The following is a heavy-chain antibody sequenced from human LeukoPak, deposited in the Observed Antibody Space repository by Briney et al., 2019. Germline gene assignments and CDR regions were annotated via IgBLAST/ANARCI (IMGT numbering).Heavy chain of an antibody. J-gene: IGHJ4*02. Sequence: SETLSLTCTVSGRSISSGDYYGRWVCQPPGEGLGWFGYIYYSGTTNYQPPINSLVTISVDTSNNQFSLKLSSVTAADTALYCCAREGLYGDYVWSLDYWGQGTLVTVSS. CDR2: IYYSGTT. V-gene: IGHV4-61*08. CDR1: GRSISSGDYY. CDR3: AREGLYGDYVWSLDY. D-gene: IGHD4-17*01.